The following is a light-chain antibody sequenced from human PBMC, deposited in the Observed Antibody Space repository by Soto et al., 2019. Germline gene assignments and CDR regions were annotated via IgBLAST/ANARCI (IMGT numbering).Light chain of an antibody. J-gene: IGKJ4*01. CDR1: QSISRY. CDR2: AAS. V-gene: IGKV1-39*01. CDR3: QHGYSTPLT. Sequence: DIQMTQSPSSLSASVGDRVTIPCRASQSISRYLKWYQQKPGKAPNLLIYAASTLQSGVPSRFSGSGSGTDFTLTISSLQPEDFATYFCQHGYSTPLTFGGGTKVDIK.